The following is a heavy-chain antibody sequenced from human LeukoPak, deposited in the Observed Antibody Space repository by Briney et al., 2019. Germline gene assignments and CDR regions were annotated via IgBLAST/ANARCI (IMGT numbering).Heavy chain of an antibody. CDR2: ISSSGSTI. CDR3: ARGYCSGGSCYNLDY. Sequence: GGSLRLSCAASGFTFSSYEMNWVRQAPGKGLEWVSYISSSGSTIYYADSVKGRFTISRDNAKNSLYLQMNSLRAEDTAVYYCARGYCSGGSCYNLDYWGQGTLVTVSS. D-gene: IGHD2-15*01. J-gene: IGHJ4*02. CDR1: GFTFSSYE. V-gene: IGHV3-48*03.